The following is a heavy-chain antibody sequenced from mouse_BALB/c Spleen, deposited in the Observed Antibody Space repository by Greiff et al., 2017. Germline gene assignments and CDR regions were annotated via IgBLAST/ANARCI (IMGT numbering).Heavy chain of an antibody. CDR1: GISITTGNYR. V-gene: IGHV3-5*02. D-gene: IGHD2-3*01. CDR3: ARDGDGYYDY. Sequence: EVQLQQSGPGLVKPSQTVSLTCTVTGISITTGNYRWSWIRQFPGNKLEWIGYIYYSGTITYNPSLTSRTTITRDTSKNQFFLEMNSLTAEDTATYYCARDGDGYYDYWGQGTTLTVSS. CDR2: IYYSGTI. J-gene: IGHJ2*01.